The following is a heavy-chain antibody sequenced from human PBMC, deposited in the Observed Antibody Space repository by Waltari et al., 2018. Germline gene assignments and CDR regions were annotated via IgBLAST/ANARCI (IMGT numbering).Heavy chain of an antibody. CDR2: ITVSDAT. Sequence: EVQLLESGGGLVLPGGSLRLSCAASGFPFRNSGINWVRQAPGTGLGGAPAITVSDATYDTASVKGRFTISRDTSKNTVYLQMNNLRADDTAVYYCAKPFYNWDDPLHSWGQGTLVTVSS. J-gene: IGHJ4*02. CDR1: GFPFRNSG. V-gene: IGHV3-23*01. D-gene: IGHD1-20*01. CDR3: AKPFYNWDDPLHS.